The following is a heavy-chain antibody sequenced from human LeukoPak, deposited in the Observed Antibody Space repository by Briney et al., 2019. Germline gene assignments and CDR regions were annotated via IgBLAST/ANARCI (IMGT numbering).Heavy chain of an antibody. CDR3: ARDGISSGWYIPDAFDI. V-gene: IGHV4-61*01. Sequence: SETLSLTCTVSGYSISSGYYWGWIRQPPGKGLEWIGYIYYSGSTNYNPSLKSRVTISVDTSKNQFSLKLSSVTAADTAVYYCARDGISSGWYIPDAFDIWGQGTMVTVSS. D-gene: IGHD6-19*01. CDR2: IYYSGST. J-gene: IGHJ3*02. CDR1: GYSISSGYY.